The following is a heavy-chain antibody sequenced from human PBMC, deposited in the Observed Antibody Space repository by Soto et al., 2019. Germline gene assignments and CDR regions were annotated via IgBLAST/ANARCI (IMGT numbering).Heavy chain of an antibody. J-gene: IGHJ5*02. CDR1: GGSISSYH. V-gene: IGHV4-59*01. D-gene: IGHD3-22*01. Sequence: PSETLSLTCTFSGGSISSYHWGWIRQPPGKGLEWIGYIFYSGSTNYNPSLKSRVTISVDASKNQFSLNLSSVTAADTAVYYCARTLDYYDSRGYLATNWFDPWGQGTLVTVS. CDR2: IFYSGST. CDR3: ARTLDYYDSRGYLATNWFDP.